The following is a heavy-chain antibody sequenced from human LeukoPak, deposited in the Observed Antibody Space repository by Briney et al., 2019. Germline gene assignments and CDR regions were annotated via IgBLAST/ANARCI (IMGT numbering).Heavy chain of an antibody. Sequence: SETLSLTCSVSGYSISSGYYWGWIRQPPGKGLEWMGIIYQSGKTYCNPSLESRVTISVDTSKNQFSLKMNSMTAADTAMYYCARGLPGGQLSRYDYWGQGTLVTVS. CDR1: GYSISSGYY. CDR2: IYQSGKT. CDR3: ARGLPGGQLSRYDY. V-gene: IGHV4-38-2*02. D-gene: IGHD6-13*01. J-gene: IGHJ4*02.